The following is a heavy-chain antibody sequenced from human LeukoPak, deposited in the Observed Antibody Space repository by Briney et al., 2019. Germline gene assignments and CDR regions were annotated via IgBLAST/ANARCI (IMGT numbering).Heavy chain of an antibody. V-gene: IGHV3-21*01. CDR2: ISSSSSYI. Sequence: PGGSLRLSCAASGSTLSSYSMNWVRQAPGKGLEWVSSISSSSSYIYYADSVKGRFTISRDNAKNSLYLQMNCLRAEDTAVYYCARALPSPLYSGSYADAFDIWGQGTMVTVSS. CDR3: ARALPSPLYSGSYADAFDI. J-gene: IGHJ3*02. CDR1: GSTLSSYS. D-gene: IGHD1-26*01.